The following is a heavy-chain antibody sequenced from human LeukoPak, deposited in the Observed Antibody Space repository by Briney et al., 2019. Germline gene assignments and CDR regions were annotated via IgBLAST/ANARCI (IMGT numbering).Heavy chain of an antibody. Sequence: GASVKVSCKASGGTFSSYTISWVRQAPGQGLEWMGRIIPIFGIANYAQKFQGRVTITADKSTSTAYMELSSLRSEDTAVYYCARDSGDGYQGGMDVWGQGTTVTVSS. CDR2: IIPIFGIA. V-gene: IGHV1-69*02. CDR3: ARDSGDGYQGGMDV. D-gene: IGHD5-24*01. J-gene: IGHJ6*02. CDR1: GGTFSSYT.